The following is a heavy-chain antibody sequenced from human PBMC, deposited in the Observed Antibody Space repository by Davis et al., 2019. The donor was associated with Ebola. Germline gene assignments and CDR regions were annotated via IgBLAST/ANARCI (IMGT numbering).Heavy chain of an antibody. CDR2: IIPGTVIT. CDR1: GVTFSNFA. V-gene: IGHV1-69*10. D-gene: IGHD3-10*01. Sequence: SVTVSCKAFGVTFSNFAVAWVRQAPGQGLKWMGVIIPGTVITNYAQEFQGRVSFFANESASTVYMDLNNLRSDDTAVYFCARAGDRGNDAFDIWGQGTVVTVSS. J-gene: IGHJ3*02. CDR3: ARAGDRGNDAFDI.